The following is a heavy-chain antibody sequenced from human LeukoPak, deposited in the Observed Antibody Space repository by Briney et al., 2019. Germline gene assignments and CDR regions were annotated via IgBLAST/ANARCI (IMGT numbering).Heavy chain of an antibody. CDR1: GASISSYY. V-gene: IGHV4-59*01. J-gene: IGHJ4*02. CDR3: ARDRYYYDSSGFRLFDY. D-gene: IGHD3-22*01. Sequence: SETLSLTCTVSGASISSYYWSWIRQPPGKGLQWIGYIYYSGSTNYNPSLKSRVTISVDTSKNQFSLKLSSVTAADTAVYYCARDRYYYDSSGFRLFDYWGQGTLVTVSS. CDR2: IYYSGST.